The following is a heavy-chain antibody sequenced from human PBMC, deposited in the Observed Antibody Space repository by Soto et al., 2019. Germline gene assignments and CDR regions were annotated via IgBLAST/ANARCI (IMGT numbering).Heavy chain of an antibody. CDR3: ARDTETLGPRANDALDI. CDR2: INVGSGNT. J-gene: IGHJ3*02. CDR1: GYTFSAYT. Sequence: SVKVSCKAAGYTFSAYTMNWVRQAPGQSLEWMGWINVGSGNTRYSQNFQGRVSITRDTSASTVYMELTGLKSEDTAMYYCARDTETLGPRANDALDIWGQGIMVTVSS. V-gene: IGHV1-3*01. D-gene: IGHD3-3*02.